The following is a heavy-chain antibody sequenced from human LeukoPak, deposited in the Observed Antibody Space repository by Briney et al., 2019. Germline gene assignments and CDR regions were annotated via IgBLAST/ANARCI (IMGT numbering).Heavy chain of an antibody. D-gene: IGHD2-15*01. V-gene: IGHV3-7*01. CDR1: GFTFSSYW. Sequence: GGSLRLSCAASGFTFSSYWMTWVRQAPGKGLEWVANINQDGSEKYYLESVKGRFTISRDNAKNSLYLQMNSLRAEDTAVYYCARDDCSGGSCYLFDYWGQGTLVTVSS. J-gene: IGHJ4*02. CDR3: ARDDCSGGSCYLFDY. CDR2: INQDGSEK.